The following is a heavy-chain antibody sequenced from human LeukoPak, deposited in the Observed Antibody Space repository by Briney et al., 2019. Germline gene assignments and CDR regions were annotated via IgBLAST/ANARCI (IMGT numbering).Heavy chain of an antibody. CDR2: INPSGGST. CDR3: ARDPADPRYSSGWYYFDY. V-gene: IGHV1-46*01. D-gene: IGHD6-19*01. J-gene: IGHJ4*02. CDR1: GYTFTSYY. Sequence: GASVKVSCKASGYTFTSYYMHWVRQAPGQGLEWMGIINPSGGSTSYAQKFQGRVTMTKDTSTSTVYMELSSLRSEDTAVYYCARDPADPRYSSGWYYFDYWGQGTLVTVSS.